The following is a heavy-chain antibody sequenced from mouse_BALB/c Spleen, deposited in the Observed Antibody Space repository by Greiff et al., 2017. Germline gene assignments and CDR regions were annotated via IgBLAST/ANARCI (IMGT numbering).Heavy chain of an antibody. CDR1: GFTFSSYA. J-gene: IGHJ3*01. CDR2: ISSGGSYT. CDR3: ARHNAY. Sequence: EVMLVESGGGLVKPGGSLKLSCAASGFTFSSYAMSWVRQTPEKRLEWVATISSGGSYTYYPDSVKGRFTISRDNAKNTLYLQMSSLRSEDTAMYYCARHNAYWGQGTLVTVSA. V-gene: IGHV5-9-3*01.